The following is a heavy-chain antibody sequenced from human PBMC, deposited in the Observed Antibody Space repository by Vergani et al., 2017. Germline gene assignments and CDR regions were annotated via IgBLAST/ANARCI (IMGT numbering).Heavy chain of an antibody. J-gene: IGHJ4*02. CDR1: GVTFSSST. CDR2: IIPIFGTA. CDR3: ARDLGRDGYNSYFDY. V-gene: IGHV1-69*18. D-gene: IGHD5-24*01. Sequence: QVLLVQSGAEVKKPGASVKVSCKASGVTFSSSTFSWVRQAPGQGLEWMGRIIPIFGTANYAQKFQGRITITADESTSTAYMELSSLRSEDTAVYYCARDLGRDGYNSYFDYWGQGTLVTVSS.